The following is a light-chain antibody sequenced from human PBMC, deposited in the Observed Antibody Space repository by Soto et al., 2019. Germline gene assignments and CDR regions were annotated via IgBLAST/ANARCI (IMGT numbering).Light chain of an antibody. V-gene: IGKV3-15*01. CDR1: QTVSRN. CDR3: QQYNNWPS. CDR2: DIS. J-gene: IGKJ5*01. Sequence: EVVMTQSPATLSVSPGERATLSCRASQTVSRNLAWYQQRPGQAPRLLIYDISNRATGVTARFSGSGSETEFTLTIRSLQSEDCAVYFCQQYNNWPSFGQGTRLEIK.